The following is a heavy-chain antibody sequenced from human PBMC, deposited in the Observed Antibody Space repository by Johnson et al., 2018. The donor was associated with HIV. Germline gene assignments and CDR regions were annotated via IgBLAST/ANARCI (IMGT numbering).Heavy chain of an antibody. CDR1: GFTFSSYA. CDR3: ARGEGYSGSYHRRDAFDI. V-gene: IGHV3-13*01. J-gene: IGHJ3*02. CDR2: IGTAGDT. Sequence: EVQLVESGGGVVRPGGSLRLSCAASGFTFSSYAMHWVRQAPGKGLEWVSAIGTAGDTYYPGSVKGRFNISRENAKNSLYLQMNSLRAEDTAVYYCARGEGYSGSYHRRDAFDIWGQGTMVTVSS. D-gene: IGHD1-26*01.